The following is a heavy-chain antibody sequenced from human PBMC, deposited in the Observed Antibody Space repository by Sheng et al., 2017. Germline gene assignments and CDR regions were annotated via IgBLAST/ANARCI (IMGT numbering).Heavy chain of an antibody. CDR2: INPNSGGT. V-gene: IGHV1-2*02. D-gene: IGHD5-18*01. J-gene: IGHJ4*02. Sequence: QVQLVQSGAEVKKPGASVKVSCKASGYTFTGYYMHWVRQAPGQGLEWMGWINPNSGGTNYAQKFQGRVTMTRDTSISTAYMELSRLRSDDTAVYYCARTNWREVDTAMVRDYWGQGTLVTVSS. CDR3: ARTNWREVDTAMVRDY. CDR1: GYTFTGYY.